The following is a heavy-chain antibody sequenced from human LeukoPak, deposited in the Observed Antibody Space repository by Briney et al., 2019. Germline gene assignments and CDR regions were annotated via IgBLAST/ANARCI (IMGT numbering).Heavy chain of an antibody. V-gene: IGHV1-69*02. CDR1: GYTLTELS. CDR2: IIPILGIA. Sequence: ASVKVSCKVSGYTLTELSMHWVRQAPGKGLEWMGRIIPILGIANYAQKFQGRVTITADKSTSTAYMELSSLRSEDTAVYYCARTRELMDVWGQGTTVTVSS. CDR3: ARTRELMDV. J-gene: IGHJ6*02. D-gene: IGHD1-26*01.